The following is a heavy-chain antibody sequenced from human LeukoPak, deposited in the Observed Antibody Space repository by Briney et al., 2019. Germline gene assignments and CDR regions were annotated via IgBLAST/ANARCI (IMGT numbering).Heavy chain of an antibody. V-gene: IGHV3-72*01. CDR3: ARVVPAATEIDY. CDR1: GFTFSSYA. CDR2: IRDKVNSYTT. D-gene: IGHD2-2*01. J-gene: IGHJ4*02. Sequence: PGGSLRLSCMASGFTFSSYAMYWVRQAPGKGLEWVGRIRDKVNSYTTQYAASVRGRFTISRDDSKNSVYVQLNSLKTEDTAVYYCARVVPAATEIDYWGQGTLVTVSS.